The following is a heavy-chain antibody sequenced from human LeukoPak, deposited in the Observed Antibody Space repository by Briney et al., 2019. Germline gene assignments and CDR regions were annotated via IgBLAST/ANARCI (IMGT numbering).Heavy chain of an antibody. V-gene: IGHV1-8*01. D-gene: IGHD3-10*01. Sequence: ASVKVSCKASGYTFTSYDINWVRQATGQGLEWMGWMNPNSGNTGYAQKFQGRVTMTRNTSISTAYMELRSLRSDDTAVYYCARYYYGSGSYYNDAEYYFGYWGQGTLVTVSS. CDR3: ARYYYGSGSYYNDAEYYFGY. CDR1: GYTFTSYD. J-gene: IGHJ4*02. CDR2: MNPNSGNT.